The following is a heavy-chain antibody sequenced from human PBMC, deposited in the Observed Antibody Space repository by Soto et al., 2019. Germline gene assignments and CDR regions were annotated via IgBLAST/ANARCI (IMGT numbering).Heavy chain of an antibody. Sequence: ASVKVSCKASGYTFTSYAMHWVRQAPGQRLEWMGWINAGNGNTKYPQKFQGRVTITRDTSASTAYMELSSLRSEDTAVYYCARAIVVVPALLVYWGQGTLVTVSS. CDR3: ARAIVVVPALLVY. J-gene: IGHJ4*02. CDR2: INAGNGNT. V-gene: IGHV1-3*01. D-gene: IGHD2-2*01. CDR1: GYTFTSYA.